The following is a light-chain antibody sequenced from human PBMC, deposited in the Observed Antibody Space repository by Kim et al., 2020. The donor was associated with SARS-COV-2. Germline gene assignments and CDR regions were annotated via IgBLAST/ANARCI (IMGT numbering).Light chain of an antibody. V-gene: IGKV3-20*01. CDR1: QSVSSSY. J-gene: IGKJ2*01. CDR2: GAS. Sequence: LSPGERATLSCRASQSVSSSYLAGYQQKPGQAPGLLIYGASSRATGIPDRFSGSGSGTDFTLTISRLEPEDFAVYYWQQYGSAPYTFGQGTKLEI. CDR3: QQYGSAPYT.